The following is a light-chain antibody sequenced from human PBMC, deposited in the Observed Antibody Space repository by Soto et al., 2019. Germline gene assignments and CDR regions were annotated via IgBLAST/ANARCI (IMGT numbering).Light chain of an antibody. CDR2: DAS. V-gene: IGKV3-11*01. CDR3: QQRRDWPLT. Sequence: EIVLTQSPATLSLSPGERATLSCRASQSRNSYLAWFQQKPGQAPRLLIYDASNRATGIPARFSGSGSGTDFTLTISSLEPADFAVYYCQQRRDWPLTFGGGTKVEIK. CDR1: QSRNSY. J-gene: IGKJ4*01.